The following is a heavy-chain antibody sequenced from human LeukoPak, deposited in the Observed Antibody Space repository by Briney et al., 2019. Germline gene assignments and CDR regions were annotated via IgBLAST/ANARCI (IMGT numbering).Heavy chain of an antibody. CDR3: ARVEKVVAADYYYYYMDV. CDR2: IYYSGST. Sequence: SETLSLTCTVSGGSISSSSYYWGWIRQPPGKGLEWIGSIYYSGSTYYNPSLKSRVTISVDTSKNQFSLKLSSVTAADTAVYYCARVEKVVAADYYYYYMDVWGKGTTVTISS. D-gene: IGHD2-15*01. J-gene: IGHJ6*03. CDR1: GGSISSSSYY. V-gene: IGHV4-39*07.